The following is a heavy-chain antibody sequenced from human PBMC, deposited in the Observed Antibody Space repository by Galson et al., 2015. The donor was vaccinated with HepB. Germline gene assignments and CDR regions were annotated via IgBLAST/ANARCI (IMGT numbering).Heavy chain of an antibody. V-gene: IGHV3-30*04. Sequence: SLRLSCAASGFTFSGYATHWVRQAPGKGLEWVAVISFDGSDKYYADPVKGRFTLSRDNSKNIVYLEMNSLRDEDTAVYYCAKEVGYSSNWFQGHHYYGMDVWGQGTTVTVSS. CDR3: AKEVGYSSNWFQGHHYYGMDV. CDR1: GFTFSGYA. CDR2: ISFDGSDK. D-gene: IGHD6-19*01. J-gene: IGHJ6*02.